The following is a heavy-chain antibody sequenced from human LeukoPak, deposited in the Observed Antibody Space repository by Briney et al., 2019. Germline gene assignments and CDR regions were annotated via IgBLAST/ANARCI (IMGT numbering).Heavy chain of an antibody. CDR3: ARSLGEDLEAPSV. J-gene: IGHJ4*02. D-gene: IGHD5/OR15-5a*01. V-gene: IGHV1-8*03. Sequence: ASVKVSCKASGYTFTSYGINWVRQATGQGLEWMAWMNPNSGYTGYAQKFQGRVTLTRDTSITTAFMELSSLRSEDTAVYYCARSLGEDLEAPSVWGRGTLVTVSS. CDR1: GYTFTSYG. CDR2: MNPNSGYT.